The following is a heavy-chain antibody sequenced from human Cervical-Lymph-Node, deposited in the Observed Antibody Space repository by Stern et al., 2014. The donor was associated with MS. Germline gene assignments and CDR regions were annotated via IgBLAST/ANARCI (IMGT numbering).Heavy chain of an antibody. J-gene: IGHJ6*02. Sequence: VQLVESGGDLEQPGRALRLSCAASGFSFGDYAMHWVRQAPGKGLEWVSGIKWNSGSIAYAASVKGRFTISRDNGKNSADLPMNSQIAEERALYSCAKEWLLIGTTGFEGMDVWGQGTTVTVSS. CDR2: IKWNSGSI. CDR1: GFSFGDYA. D-gene: IGHD1-7*01. CDR3: AKEWLLIGTTGFEGMDV. V-gene: IGHV3-9*01.